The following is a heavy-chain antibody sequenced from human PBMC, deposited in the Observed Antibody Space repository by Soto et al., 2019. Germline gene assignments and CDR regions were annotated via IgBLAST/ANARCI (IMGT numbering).Heavy chain of an antibody. CDR2: ISYDGNVA. Sequence: QVQLVESGGGVVQPGRSLRLSCAASGFTFSSYGMHWIRQAPGKGLEWVTVISYDGNVAYYADSVKGRFTISRDNSKNTLYLQMNSLRTEDTAMYYCAKEGPITNWYFDYWGLGILVTVSS. CDR3: AKEGPITNWYFDY. J-gene: IGHJ4*02. V-gene: IGHV3-30*18. CDR1: GFTFSSYG.